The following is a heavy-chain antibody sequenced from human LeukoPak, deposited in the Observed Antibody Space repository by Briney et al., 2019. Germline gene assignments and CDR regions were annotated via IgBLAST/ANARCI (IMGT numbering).Heavy chain of an antibody. CDR1: GGTFSSYA. CDR3: ARGRGANWFDP. V-gene: IGHV1-69*05. CDR2: IIPIFGTA. J-gene: IGHJ5*02. Sequence: SVKVSCKASGGTFSSYAISWVRQAPGQGLEWMGGIIPIFGTANYAQKLQGRVTMTTDTSTSTAYMELRSLRSDDTAVYYCARGRGANWFDPWGQGTLVTVSS.